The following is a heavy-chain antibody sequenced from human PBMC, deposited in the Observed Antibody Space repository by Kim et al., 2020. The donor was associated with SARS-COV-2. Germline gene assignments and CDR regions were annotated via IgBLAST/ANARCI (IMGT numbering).Heavy chain of an antibody. CDR1: GYIFTNYY. D-gene: IGHD5-12*01. J-gene: IGHJ3*02. V-gene: IGHV1-46*03. CDR2: IKPSAGST. CDR3: ARERGGGDSGHPDLFGAFDI. Sequence: ASVKVSCKASGYIFTNYYMHWVRQAPGQGLEWMGIIKPSAGSTTYAQKFQGRVTMTRDTSTSTVYVELSGLRSEDTAVYYCARERGGGDSGHPDLFGAFDIWGQGTVITVSS.